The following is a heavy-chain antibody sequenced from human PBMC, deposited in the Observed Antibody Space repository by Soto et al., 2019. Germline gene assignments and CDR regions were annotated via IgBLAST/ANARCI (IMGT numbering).Heavy chain of an antibody. CDR3: ARVVDWLPDY. V-gene: IGHV4-34*01. J-gene: IGHJ4*02. CDR2: INHSGST. D-gene: IGHD3-9*01. Sequence: QVQLQQWGAGLLKPSETLSLTCAVYGGSFSGYYWSWIRQPPGKGLEWIGEINHSGSTNYNPSLKSRVTISVDTSKNQFSLKLSSVTAADTAVYYCARVVDWLPDYWGQGTLVTVSS. CDR1: GGSFSGYY.